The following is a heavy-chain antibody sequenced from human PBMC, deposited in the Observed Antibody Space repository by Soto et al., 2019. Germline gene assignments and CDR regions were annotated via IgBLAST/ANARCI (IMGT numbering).Heavy chain of an antibody. CDR2: IYYSGST. Sequence: PSETLSLTCTVSGGSISSGDYYWSWIRHPPGKGLEWIGYIYYSGSTYYNPSLKSRVTISVDTSKNQFSLKLSSVTAADTAVYYCARDIVVVPAAIDGYYYYYGMDVWGQGTTVTVSS. CDR1: GGSISSGDYY. V-gene: IGHV4-30-4*01. J-gene: IGHJ6*02. CDR3: ARDIVVVPAAIDGYYYYYGMDV. D-gene: IGHD2-2*02.